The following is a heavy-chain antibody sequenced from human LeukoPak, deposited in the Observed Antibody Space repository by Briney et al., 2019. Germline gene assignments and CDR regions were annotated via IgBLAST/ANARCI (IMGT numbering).Heavy chain of an antibody. V-gene: IGHV3-74*01. CDR3: TSDALLEYCTGNDCYHSDL. CDR1: GFIFGNYW. CDR2: LNSDGSAT. D-gene: IGHD2-8*02. Sequence: AGGSLRLSCAASGFIFGNYWMHWVRQASGKGLVWVSSLNSDGSATSYADSVKGRFTISRESAQNTVYLQMDSLRVEDTAVYYCTSDALLEYCTGNDCYHSDLWAQGILVTVSS. J-gene: IGHJ4*02.